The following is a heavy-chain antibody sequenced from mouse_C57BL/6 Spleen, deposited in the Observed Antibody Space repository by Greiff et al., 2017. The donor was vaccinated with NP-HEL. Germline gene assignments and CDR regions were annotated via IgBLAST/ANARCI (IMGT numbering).Heavy chain of an antibody. CDR2: ILPGSGST. CDR1: GYTFTGYW. V-gene: IGHV1-9*01. CDR3: ARGGDYYYGSSSHAMDY. D-gene: IGHD1-1*01. J-gene: IGHJ4*01. Sequence: QVQLQQSGAELMKPGASVKLSCKATGYTFTGYWIEWVKQRPGHGLEWIGEILPGSGSTNYNEKFKGKATFTADTSSNTAYMQLSSLTTEDSAIYYCARGGDYYYGSSSHAMDYWGQGTSVTVSS.